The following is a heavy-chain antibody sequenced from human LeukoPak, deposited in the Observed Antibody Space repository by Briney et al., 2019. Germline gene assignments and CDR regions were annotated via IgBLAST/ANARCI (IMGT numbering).Heavy chain of an antibody. D-gene: IGHD3-22*01. J-gene: IGHJ6*02. V-gene: IGHV4-59*01. CDR3: ARERWYYDSSGYLPLGMDV. CDR2: IYYSGST. Sequence: PSETLSLTCTVSGGSISSYYWSWIRQPPGKGLEWIGYIYYSGSTNYNPSLKGRVTISVDTSKNQFSLKLSSVTAADTAVYYCARERWYYDSSGYLPLGMDVWGQGTTVTVSS. CDR1: GGSISSYY.